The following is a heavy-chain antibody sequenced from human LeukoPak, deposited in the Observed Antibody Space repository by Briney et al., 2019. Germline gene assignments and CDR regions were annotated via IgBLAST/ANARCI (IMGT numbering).Heavy chain of an antibody. CDR1: GGSISSSNW. D-gene: IGHD3-10*01. Sequence: PSETLSLTCAVSGGSISSSNWWSWVRQPPGKGLEWIGEIYHSGSTNYNPSLKSRVTISVDKSKNQFSLKLSSVTAADTAVYYRARTPAFGELLNWFDPWGQGTLVTVSS. CDR3: ARTPAFGELLNWFDP. J-gene: IGHJ5*02. V-gene: IGHV4-4*02. CDR2: IYHSGST.